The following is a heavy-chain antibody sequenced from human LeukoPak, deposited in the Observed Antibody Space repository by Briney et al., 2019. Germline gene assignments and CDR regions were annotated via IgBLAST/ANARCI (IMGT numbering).Heavy chain of an antibody. CDR1: GGTFSSYA. J-gene: IGHJ5*02. CDR2: IIPIFGTA. V-gene: IGHV1-69*05. Sequence: SVKVSCKASGGTFSSYAISWVRQAPGQGLEWMGGIIPIFGTANYAQKFQGRVTITTDESTSTAYMELSSLRSEDTAVYYCARDSPSHCSSTSCWFDPWGQGTLVTVSS. D-gene: IGHD2-2*01. CDR3: ARDSPSHCSSTSCWFDP.